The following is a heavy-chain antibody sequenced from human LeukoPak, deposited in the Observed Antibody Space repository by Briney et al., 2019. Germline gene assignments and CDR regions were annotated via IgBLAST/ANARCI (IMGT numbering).Heavy chain of an antibody. CDR2: ISYVGNNK. V-gene: IGHV3-30*18. D-gene: IGHD6-13*01. CDR1: GFTFSSYG. CDR3: AKDLDIGAAGYYFDY. Sequence: GGSLRLSCAATGFTFSSYGMNLVRQAPGKGLEWVAVISYVGNNKYYADSVEGRFTISSDNSKNTLYLQMNSLRAEDMAVYYCAKDLDIGAAGYYFDYWGQGTLVTVSS. J-gene: IGHJ4*02.